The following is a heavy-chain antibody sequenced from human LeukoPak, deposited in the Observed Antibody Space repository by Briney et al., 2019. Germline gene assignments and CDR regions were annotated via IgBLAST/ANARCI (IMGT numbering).Heavy chain of an antibody. CDR1: GGSFSGYY. CDR2: INHSGST. J-gene: IGHJ6*03. CDR3: ARGHRGSGSSYYMDV. D-gene: IGHD3-10*01. V-gene: IGHV4-34*01. Sequence: PSETLSPTCAVYGGSFSGYYWSWIRQPPGKGLEWIGEINHSGSTNYNPSLKSRVTISVDTSKNQFSLKLSSVTAADTAVYYCARGHRGSGSSYYMDVWGKGTTVTVSS.